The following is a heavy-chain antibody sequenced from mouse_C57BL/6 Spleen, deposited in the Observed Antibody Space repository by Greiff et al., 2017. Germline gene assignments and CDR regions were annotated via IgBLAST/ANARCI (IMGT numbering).Heavy chain of an antibody. Sequence: VQLQQSGAELVRPGTSVKVSCKASGYAFTNYLIEWVKQRPGQGLEWIGVINPGSGGTNYNEKFKGKATLTADKSSSTTYMQLSSLTSEDSAVYFCARSPITTVVANYAMDYWGQGTSVTVSS. CDR3: ARSPITTVVANYAMDY. CDR2: INPGSGGT. V-gene: IGHV1-54*01. J-gene: IGHJ4*01. D-gene: IGHD1-1*01. CDR1: GYAFTNYL.